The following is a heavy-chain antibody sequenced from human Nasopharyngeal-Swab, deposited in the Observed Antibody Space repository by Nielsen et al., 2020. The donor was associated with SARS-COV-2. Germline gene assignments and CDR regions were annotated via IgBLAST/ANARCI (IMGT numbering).Heavy chain of an antibody. CDR3: ARDYRLRYFDWSLYYYGMDV. V-gene: IGHV3-53*01. D-gene: IGHD3-9*01. J-gene: IGHJ6*02. CDR2: IYSGGST. Sequence: WIRQPPGKGLEWVSVIYSGGSTYYADSVKGRFTISRDNSKNTLYLQMNSLRAEDTAVYYCARDYRLRYFDWSLYYYGMDVWGQGTTVTVSS.